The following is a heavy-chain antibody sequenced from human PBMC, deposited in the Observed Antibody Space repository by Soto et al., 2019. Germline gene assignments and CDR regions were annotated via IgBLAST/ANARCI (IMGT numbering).Heavy chain of an antibody. D-gene: IGHD3-22*01. CDR1: GYIFANHY. J-gene: IGHJ4*01. CDR3: ARADYYDGSGFYYDY. CDR2: INPSGGST. V-gene: IGHV1-46*01. Sequence: ASVKVSCKASGYIFANHYIHWVRQAPGQGLEWMGIINPSGGSTNYLQKFQGRVTMTRDTSTSTVYMELSSLRSEDTAVYFCARADYYDGSGFYYDYWGHGTLVTVSS.